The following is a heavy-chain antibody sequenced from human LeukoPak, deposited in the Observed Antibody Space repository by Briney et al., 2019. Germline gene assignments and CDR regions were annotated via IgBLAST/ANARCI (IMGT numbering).Heavy chain of an antibody. CDR2: INPNSGGT. V-gene: IGHV1-2*02. D-gene: IGHD3-9*01. Sequence: ASVKVSCKASGGTFSSYAISWVRQAPGQGLEWMGWINPNSGGTNYAQKFQGRVTMTRDTSISTAYMELSRPRSDDTAVYYCARAQTYSDILTGYWNDYWGQGTLVTVSS. CDR1: GGTFSSYA. CDR3: ARAQTYSDILTGYWNDY. J-gene: IGHJ4*02.